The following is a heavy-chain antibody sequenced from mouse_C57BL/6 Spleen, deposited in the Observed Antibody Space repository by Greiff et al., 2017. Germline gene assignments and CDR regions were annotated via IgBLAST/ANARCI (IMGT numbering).Heavy chain of an antibody. D-gene: IGHD2-3*01. V-gene: IGHV14-1*01. J-gene: IGHJ2*01. CDR2: IDPEDGDT. CDR3: TTGLYDGYYAYYFDY. CDR1: GFNIKDYY. Sequence: EVQLQQSGAELVRPGASVKLSCTASGFNIKDYYMHWVKQRPEQGLEWIGRIDPEDGDTEYAPKFQGKATMTADTSSNTAYLQLSSLTSEDTAVYYYTTGLYDGYYAYYFDYWGQGTTLTVSS.